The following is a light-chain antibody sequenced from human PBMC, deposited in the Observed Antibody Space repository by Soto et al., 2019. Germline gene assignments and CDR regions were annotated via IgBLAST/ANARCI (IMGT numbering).Light chain of an antibody. Sequence: QSVLTQPASVSGSPGQSITISCTGTSSDVGTYNYVSCYQQHPGKAPKVMIYEVTYRPSGVSNRFSGSKSGNSASLTISGLQAEDEAEYYCGSYTTSANCVFGTGTKVTHL. CDR2: EVT. V-gene: IGLV2-14*01. CDR1: SSDVGTYNY. CDR3: GSYTTSANCV. J-gene: IGLJ1*01.